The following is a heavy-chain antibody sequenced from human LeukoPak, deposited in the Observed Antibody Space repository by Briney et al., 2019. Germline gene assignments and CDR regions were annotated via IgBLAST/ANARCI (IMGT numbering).Heavy chain of an antibody. CDR2: ISGSAENT. V-gene: IGHV3-23*01. CDR3: ANQRGGF. Sequence: GGSLRLSCAASGFIFSSYPMSWVHQAPGKGLEWVSAISGSAENTYYAGSVKGRFSISRDNSRNTVHLQMNSLRPEDTAVYYCANQRGGFWGQGTLVTVSS. D-gene: IGHD3-10*01. CDR1: GFIFSSYP. J-gene: IGHJ4*02.